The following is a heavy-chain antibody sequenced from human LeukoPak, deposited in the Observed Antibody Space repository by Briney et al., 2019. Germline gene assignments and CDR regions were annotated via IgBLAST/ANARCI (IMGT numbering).Heavy chain of an antibody. CDR3: AREDRYSYHF. J-gene: IGHJ4*02. Sequence: GASVKVSCKASGFTFTDYYMHWVRQAPGQGLEWMGWINPNSGGTNYAQKFQGRVSMTRDTSIRTAYMELSSLRSDDTAVYYCAREDRYSYHFWGQGTLATVSS. V-gene: IGHV1-2*02. CDR1: GFTFTDYY. D-gene: IGHD5-18*01. CDR2: INPNSGGT.